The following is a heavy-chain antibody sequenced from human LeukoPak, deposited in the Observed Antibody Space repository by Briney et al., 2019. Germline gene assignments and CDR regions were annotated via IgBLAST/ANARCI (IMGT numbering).Heavy chain of an antibody. J-gene: IGHJ5*02. CDR1: GGSFSGYY. CDR2: INHSGST. V-gene: IGHV4-34*01. CDR3: ARDGGVAPHNWFDP. Sequence: SETLSLTCAVYGGSFSGYYWSWIRQPPGKGLEWIGEINHSGSTNYNPSLKSRVTISVDTSKNQFSLKLSSVTAADTAVYYCARDGGVAPHNWFDPWGQGILVTVSS. D-gene: IGHD2-8*02.